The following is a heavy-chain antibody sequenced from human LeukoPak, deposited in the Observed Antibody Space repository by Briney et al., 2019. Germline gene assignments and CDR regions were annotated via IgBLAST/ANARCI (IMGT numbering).Heavy chain of an antibody. D-gene: IGHD5-18*01. CDR1: GGSISSSSYY. CDR3: ARGALVNGFDP. J-gene: IGHJ5*02. V-gene: IGHV4-39*01. Sequence: SETLSLTCTVSGGSISSSSYYWGWIRQPPGKGLEWIGSIYYSGSTYYNPSLKSRVTISVDTSKNQFSLKLSSVTAADTAVYYFARGALVNGFDPWGQGTLVTVSS. CDR2: IYYSGST.